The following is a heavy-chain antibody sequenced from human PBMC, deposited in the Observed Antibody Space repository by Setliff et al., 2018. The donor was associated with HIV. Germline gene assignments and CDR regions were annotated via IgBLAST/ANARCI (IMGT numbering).Heavy chain of an antibody. V-gene: IGHV4-4*07. D-gene: IGHD6-6*01. J-gene: IGHJ2*01. CDR1: GGSFSGYY. CDR3: AREYSSSSANWYFDL. Sequence: PSETLSLTCAVYGGSFSGYYWSWIRQPAGKRLEWIGRTYTSENTNYNPSFKSRVTISVDVSKNQFYLKLSSVTAADTAVYYCAREYSSSSANWYFDLWGRGTLVTVSS. CDR2: TYTSENT.